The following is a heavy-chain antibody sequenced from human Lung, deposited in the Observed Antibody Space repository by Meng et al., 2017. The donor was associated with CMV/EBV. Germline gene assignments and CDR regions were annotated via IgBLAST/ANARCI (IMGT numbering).Heavy chain of an antibody. CDR2: ISGGGGTI. V-gene: IGHV3-11*04. Sequence: GGSLRLSFAASGFMFSDYYITWIRQAPGKGLEWVSYISGGGGTIYYADSVKGRFIISRDNARNSLYLQMNSLRAEDTAVYYCARAAFLRNYFDYWGQGTLVTVSS. D-gene: IGHD6-25*01. J-gene: IGHJ4*02. CDR1: GFMFSDYY. CDR3: ARAAFLRNYFDY.